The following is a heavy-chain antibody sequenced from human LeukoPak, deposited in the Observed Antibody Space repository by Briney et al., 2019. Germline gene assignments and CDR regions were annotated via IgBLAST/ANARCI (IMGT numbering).Heavy chain of an antibody. D-gene: IGHD3-10*01. CDR2: IYTSGST. Sequence: SETLSLTCTVSGGSISSYYWSWIRQPAGKGLEWIGRIYTSGSTNYNPSLKSRVTMSVDTSKNQFSLKLSSVTAADTAVYYCAREDYYGSGSYLRDYFDYWGQGTLVTVSS. J-gene: IGHJ4*02. CDR3: AREDYYGSGSYLRDYFDY. V-gene: IGHV4-4*07. CDR1: GGSISSYY.